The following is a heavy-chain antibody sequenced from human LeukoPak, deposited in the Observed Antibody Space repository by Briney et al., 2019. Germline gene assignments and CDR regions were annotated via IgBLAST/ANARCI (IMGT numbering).Heavy chain of an antibody. V-gene: IGHV4-59*08. CDR1: GGSISSYS. Sequence: SETLSLTCTVSGGSISSYSWSWIRQPPGKGLEWIGDIHYPGSTNCNPSLKSRVTVSVDTPKNQFSLKLSSVTAADTAVYYCARSGSGWYRVLFDYRGQGTLVTVSS. CDR3: ARSGSGWYRVLFDY. J-gene: IGHJ4*02. CDR2: IHYPGST. D-gene: IGHD6-19*01.